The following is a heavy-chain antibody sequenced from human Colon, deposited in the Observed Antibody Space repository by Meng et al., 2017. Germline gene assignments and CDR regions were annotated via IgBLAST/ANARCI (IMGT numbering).Heavy chain of an antibody. V-gene: IGHV4-30-4*01. CDR2: IYYSGST. J-gene: IGHJ5*02. D-gene: IGHD5-12*01. CDR1: GGSISSGDYY. CDR3: ARGRYSGYLP. Sequence: QLQLQESSTGLVHPSQTLSLTCTVSGGSISSGDYYWSWIRQPPGKGLEWIGYIYYSGSTYSNASLKSRVTISIDRSKNQFSLKLSSVTAADTAVYYCARGRYSGYLPWGQGTLVTVSS.